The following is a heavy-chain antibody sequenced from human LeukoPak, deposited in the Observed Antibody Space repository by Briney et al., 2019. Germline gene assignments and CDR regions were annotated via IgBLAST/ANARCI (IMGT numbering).Heavy chain of an antibody. CDR3: ARIFDS. Sequence: SETLSLTCTVSGDSITNVNYFWGWFRQPPGKGLEWLGTISYSGDTHYGPTLKSRLTISMDTSKSQFSLKLTSVTAADTAVYYCARIFDSWGQGILVTVS. V-gene: IGHV4-39*07. CDR2: ISYSGDT. CDR1: GDSITNVNYF. J-gene: IGHJ4*02.